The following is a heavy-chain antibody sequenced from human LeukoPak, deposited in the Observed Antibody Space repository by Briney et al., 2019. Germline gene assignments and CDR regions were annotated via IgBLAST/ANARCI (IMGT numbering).Heavy chain of an antibody. CDR1: GFTFSSYW. CDR3: ASQPYSSSSVDY. D-gene: IGHD6-6*01. J-gene: IGHJ4*02. CDR2: IKQDGSEK. Sequence: PGGSLRLSCVASGFTFSSYWMSWVRQAPGKGLEWVTNIKQDGSEKYYVDSVKGRFTISRDNAKNSLYLQMNSLRAEDTAVYYCASQPYSSSSVDYWGQGTLVTVSS. V-gene: IGHV3-7*01.